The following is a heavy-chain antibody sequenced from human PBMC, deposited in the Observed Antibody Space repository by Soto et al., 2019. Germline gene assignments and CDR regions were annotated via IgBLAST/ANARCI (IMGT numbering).Heavy chain of an antibody. V-gene: IGHV3-23*01. CDR1: GFTLNNFA. J-gene: IGHJ6*02. CDR2: ISGRGGDT. CDR3: AKGGTSSGPYYYGLDV. D-gene: IGHD6-19*01. Sequence: EVQLLESGGGLVQPGGPLRLSCAASGFTLNNFAMSWVRQAPGRGLEWVSGISGRGGDTYYADSVKGRFTISRDNSKNTLDLLMHSLRAEDTAVYYCAKGGTSSGPYYYGLDVWGQGTTVTVSS.